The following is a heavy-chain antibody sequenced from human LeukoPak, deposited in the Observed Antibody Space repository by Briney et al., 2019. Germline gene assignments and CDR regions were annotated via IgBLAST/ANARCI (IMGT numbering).Heavy chain of an antibody. CDR2: ISWNSVVK. Sequence: GRSLRLSCAASGFVFGDYAMHWVRRAPGKGLEWVSGISWNSVVKGYADSVKSRFTISRDNAKNSLYLQMNSLRAEDTALYYCAKVSLNNYYDYWGQGILVTVSS. J-gene: IGHJ4*02. CDR1: GFVFGDYA. CDR3: AKVSLNNYYDY. V-gene: IGHV3-9*01. D-gene: IGHD5-24*01.